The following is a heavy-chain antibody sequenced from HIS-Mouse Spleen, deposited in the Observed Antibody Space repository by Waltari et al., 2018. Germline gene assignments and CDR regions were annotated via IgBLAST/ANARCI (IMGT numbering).Heavy chain of an antibody. Sequence: QLQLQESGPGLVKPSETLSLPCPVSGGPISRSRYYWGWIRQPPGKGLEWIGSIYYSGSTYYNPSLKSRVTISVDTSKNQFSLKLSSVTAADTAVYYCAREIPYSSSWYDWYFDLWGRGTLVTVSS. CDR1: GGPISRSRYY. J-gene: IGHJ2*01. CDR2: IYYSGST. D-gene: IGHD6-13*01. CDR3: AREIPYSSSWYDWYFDL. V-gene: IGHV4-39*07.